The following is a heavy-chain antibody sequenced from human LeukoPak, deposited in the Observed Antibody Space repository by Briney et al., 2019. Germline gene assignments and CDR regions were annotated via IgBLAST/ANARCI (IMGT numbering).Heavy chain of an antibody. D-gene: IGHD4-23*01. Sequence: SETLSLTCTVSGGSISTYYWSWIRQPPGKGLECLGYIYYSGSTNYNPSVKSRVTMSVDTSKKQFSLNLSSLTAADTAVYYCARGGTAVVTPYAFDIWGQGTMVTVSS. CDR3: ARGGTAVVTPYAFDI. V-gene: IGHV4-59*01. CDR1: GGSISTYY. CDR2: IYYSGST. J-gene: IGHJ3*02.